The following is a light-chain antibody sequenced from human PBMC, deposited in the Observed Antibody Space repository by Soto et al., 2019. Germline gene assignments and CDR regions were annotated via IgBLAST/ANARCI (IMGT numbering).Light chain of an antibody. J-gene: IGKJ5*01. CDR3: QQYNNWPPFT. V-gene: IGKV3-15*01. Sequence: EIVMTQSPATLSVSPGERAILSCRASQSVSTNLGWYQQKPGQAPRLLIFGASTRATGIPARFSGSGSGTEFNLTISSLQSEDYAVYYCQQYNNWPPFTFGQGTRLEIK. CDR1: QSVSTN. CDR2: GAS.